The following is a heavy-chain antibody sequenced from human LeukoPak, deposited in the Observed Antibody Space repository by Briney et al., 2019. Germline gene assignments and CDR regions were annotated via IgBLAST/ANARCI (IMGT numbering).Heavy chain of an antibody. J-gene: IGHJ6*02. D-gene: IGHD3-3*01. V-gene: IGHV1-8*02. CDR1: GGTFSSYA. CDR3: ARDKYYDFWSGYWVSYYYYYGMDV. Sequence: ASVKVSCKASGGTFSSYAINWVRQATGQGLEWMGWMNPNSGNTGYAQKFQGRVTMTRNTSISTAYMELSSLRSEDTAVYYCARDKYYDFWSGYWVSYYYYYGMDVWGQGTTVTVSS. CDR2: MNPNSGNT.